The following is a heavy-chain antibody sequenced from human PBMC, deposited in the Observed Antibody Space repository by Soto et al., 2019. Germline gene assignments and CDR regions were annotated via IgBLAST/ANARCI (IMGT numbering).Heavy chain of an antibody. CDR3: ARQPRGPYYYYYGMDV. CDR1: GYTFTGYY. D-gene: IGHD3-10*01. CDR2: INPNSGGT. J-gene: IGHJ6*02. Sequence: ASVRVSCKASGYTFTGYYMHWVRQAPGQGLEWMGWINPNSGGTNYAQKFQGWVTMTRDTSISTAYMELSRLRSDDTAVYYCARQPRGPYYYYYGMDVWGQGTTVTVSS. V-gene: IGHV1-2*04.